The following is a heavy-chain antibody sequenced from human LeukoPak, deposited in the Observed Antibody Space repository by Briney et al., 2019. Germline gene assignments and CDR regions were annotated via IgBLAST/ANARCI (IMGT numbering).Heavy chain of an antibody. CDR1: GVSISTYY. CDR2: FSYSGST. V-gene: IGHV4-59*01. J-gene: IGHJ4*02. CDR3: ARMYSGTSYYFDY. Sequence: PSETLSLTCSVSGVSISTYYWIWIRQPPAKGLEWLGYFSYSGSTKYNPSLKSRPTMSVDTSKNQFSLKLSSVTAADTAVYYCARMYSGTSYYFDYWGQGTLVTVSS. D-gene: IGHD1-26*01.